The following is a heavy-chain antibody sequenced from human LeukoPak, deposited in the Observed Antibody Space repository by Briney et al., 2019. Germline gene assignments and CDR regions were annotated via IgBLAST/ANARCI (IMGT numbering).Heavy chain of an antibody. J-gene: IGHJ6*02. CDR2: ISHSGSA. CDR1: GFTFSDYA. V-gene: IGHV4-59*01. D-gene: IGHD3-3*01. CDR3: AREHYDFYGMDI. Sequence: PGGSLRLSCSASGFTFSDYAMTWVRQAPGKGLEWIGYISHSGSANYNPSLESRVTISVDTSRNQFSLKLNSVTAADTAVYYCAREHYDFYGMDIWGQGTTVTVSS.